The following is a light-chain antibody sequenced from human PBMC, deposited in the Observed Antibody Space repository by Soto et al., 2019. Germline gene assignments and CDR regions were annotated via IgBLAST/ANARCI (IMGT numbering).Light chain of an antibody. CDR3: QQSLSSPLT. CDR2: ATS. Sequence: DIQMTQSPSSLSASVGDRVTITCRAMQSITSYLNWYQQKTGKAPKLLIFATSSFQSGLPSRFSGSASCTDFTLTGSSVQPVYLATSDCQQSLSSPLTYGGGTRVDIK. J-gene: IGKJ4*01. CDR1: QSITSY. V-gene: IGKV1-39*01.